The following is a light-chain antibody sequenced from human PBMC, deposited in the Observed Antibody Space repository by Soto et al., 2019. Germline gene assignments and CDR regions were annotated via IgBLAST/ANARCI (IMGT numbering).Light chain of an antibody. CDR1: QSVRSH. V-gene: IGKV3-11*01. CDR3: QQRSDWPIT. J-gene: IGKJ5*01. Sequence: EIVLTQSPATLSLSPGERATLSCRGSQSVRSHLVWYQQKPGQAPRLLIYEASNRATGIPARFSGSGSGTDFTLTISSLEPEDFAVYYCQQRSDWPITFGQGTRLDI. CDR2: EAS.